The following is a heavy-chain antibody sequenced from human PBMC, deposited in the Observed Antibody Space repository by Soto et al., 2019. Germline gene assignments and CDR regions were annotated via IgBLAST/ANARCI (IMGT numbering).Heavy chain of an antibody. Sequence: QVQLVQSGAEEEKPGASVKVSCKASGYTFTTYAMHWVRQAPGQRLEWMGWINAGNGNAKYSQKFKGRVTITRDTSASTAYMELSSLRSEDTAVYYCARARYNWNDVLDYWGQGTLVTVSS. CDR3: ARARYNWNDVLDY. CDR1: GYTFTTYA. D-gene: IGHD1-1*01. CDR2: INAGNGNA. V-gene: IGHV1-3*05. J-gene: IGHJ4*02.